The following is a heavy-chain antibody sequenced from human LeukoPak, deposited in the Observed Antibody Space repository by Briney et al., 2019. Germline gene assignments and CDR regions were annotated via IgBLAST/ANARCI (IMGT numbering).Heavy chain of an antibody. Sequence: GASVKVSCKTFGYTFSSYDITWVRQAPGHGLEWMGEMNPNRAKTAYHQKFLGRVTMTWNTSVNTAYMELTSLTSEDTAVYYCARVRLSGSGFVSWGEGAPVTVSS. V-gene: IGHV1-8*01. J-gene: IGHJ5*01. CDR1: GYTFSSYD. CDR3: ARVRLSGSGFVS. CDR2: MNPNRAKT.